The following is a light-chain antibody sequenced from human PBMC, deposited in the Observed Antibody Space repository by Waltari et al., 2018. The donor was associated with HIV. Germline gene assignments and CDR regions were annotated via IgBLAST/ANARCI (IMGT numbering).Light chain of an antibody. Sequence: QSALTQPPSASGSPGQSVTMSCTGTSSDIGGYNYVTWYQQHPAQAPKLIIAEVTKRPSGVPDRFSASKSGNTASLTVSGLQAEDEAHYYCSSYAPTNKFHVLFGGGTTLTVL. CDR3: SSYAPTNKFHVL. V-gene: IGLV2-8*01. CDR1: SSDIGGYNY. J-gene: IGLJ2*01. CDR2: EVT.